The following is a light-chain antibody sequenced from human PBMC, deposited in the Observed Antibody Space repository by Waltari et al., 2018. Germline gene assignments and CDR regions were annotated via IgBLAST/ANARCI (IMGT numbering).Light chain of an antibody. V-gene: IGKV1-39*01. CDR3: QQSYSSWT. CDR2: AAS. J-gene: IGKJ1*01. CDR1: QSISSN. Sequence: DIQMTQSPSSLSASVRDRVTITCRASQSISSNLNWYQQKPGKGPKVLIYAASNLQSGVPSRFSGSGSGTEFTLTISSLQPEDSAIYYCQQSYSSWTFGQGTKVEIK.